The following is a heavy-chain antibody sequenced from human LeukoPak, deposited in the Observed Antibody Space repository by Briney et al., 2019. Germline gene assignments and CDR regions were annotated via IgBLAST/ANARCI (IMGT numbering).Heavy chain of an antibody. J-gene: IGHJ3*02. CDR1: GYTFTGYY. CDR3: AGEDNSSGYRPFDI. Sequence: ASVTVSCTASGYTFTGYYIHWVRQAPGQGLEWMGRINPNNGGTNYAQKFQGRATMTRDMSMSTAYMELSRLRSVDTAVYYCAGEDNSSGYRPFDIWGQGTMVTVPS. V-gene: IGHV1-2*06. CDR2: INPNNGGT. D-gene: IGHD3-22*01.